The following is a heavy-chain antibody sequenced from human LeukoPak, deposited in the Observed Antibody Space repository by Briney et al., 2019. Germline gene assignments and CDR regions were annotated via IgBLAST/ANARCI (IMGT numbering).Heavy chain of an antibody. D-gene: IGHD3-10*01. J-gene: IGHJ4*02. Sequence: PGGSLRLSCAASGFTFSSYAMHWVRQAPGKGLEWVAVISYDGSNKYYADSVKGRFTISRDNSKNTLYLQMNSLRAEDTAVYYCARPGESLFDYWGQGTLVTVSS. CDR3: ARPGESLFDY. V-gene: IGHV3-30-3*02. CDR1: GFTFSSYA. CDR2: ISYDGSNK.